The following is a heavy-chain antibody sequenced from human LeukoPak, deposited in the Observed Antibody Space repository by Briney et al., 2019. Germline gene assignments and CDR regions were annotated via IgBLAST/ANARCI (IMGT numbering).Heavy chain of an antibody. CDR1: GYTFTSYG. CDR3: ARVAAIVVVLNGGYYFDY. Sequence: ASVKVSCKASGYTFTSYGISWVRQAPGQGLEWMGWISAYNGNTNYAQKFQGRVTMTRDTSISTAYMELSRLRSDDTAVYYCARVAAIVVVLNGGYYFDYWGQGTLVTVSS. J-gene: IGHJ4*02. V-gene: IGHV1-18*01. D-gene: IGHD3-22*01. CDR2: ISAYNGNT.